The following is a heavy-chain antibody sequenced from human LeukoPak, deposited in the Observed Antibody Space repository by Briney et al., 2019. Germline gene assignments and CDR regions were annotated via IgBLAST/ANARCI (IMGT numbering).Heavy chain of an antibody. CDR2: ISWNSGSI. CDR1: GFTFDDYA. Sequence: PGRSLRLSCAASGFTFDDYAMHWVRQAPGKGLEWVSGISWNSGSIGYADSVKGRFTISRDNAKNTLYLQMNSLRAEDTAVYYCAISGHYYYGMDVWGQGTTVTVSS. J-gene: IGHJ6*02. CDR3: AISGHYYYGMDV. V-gene: IGHV3-9*01.